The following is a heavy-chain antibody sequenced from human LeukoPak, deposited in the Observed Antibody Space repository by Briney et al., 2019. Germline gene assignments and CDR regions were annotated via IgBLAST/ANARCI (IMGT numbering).Heavy chain of an antibody. D-gene: IGHD2-2*02. CDR2: ISAYNGNT. Sequence: ASVTVSCKGSGYTFTSYGFSWVRQARGQGVEWMGWISAYNGNTNYAQKLQGRVTITTDRSTSTAYMELRSLRSDDTAGYYCAAIPGYWGQGTLVTVSS. V-gene: IGHV1-18*01. CDR3: AAIPGY. J-gene: IGHJ4*02. CDR1: GYTFTSYG.